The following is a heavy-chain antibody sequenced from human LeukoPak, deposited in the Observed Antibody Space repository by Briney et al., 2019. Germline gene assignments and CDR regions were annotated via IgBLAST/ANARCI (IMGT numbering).Heavy chain of an antibody. Sequence: PGGSLRLSCTASTRYFTNYWMHWVRQVPGKGLAWLSRIDRDGLKADYAESVRGRFTISRHNAKSKAYLQMNSLRAEDTAVYYCGTSRWSGVVDSWGQGTLVTVSS. J-gene: IGHJ5*01. CDR1: TRYFTNYW. D-gene: IGHD3-3*01. CDR3: GTSRWSGVVDS. CDR2: IDRDGLKA. V-gene: IGHV3-74*01.